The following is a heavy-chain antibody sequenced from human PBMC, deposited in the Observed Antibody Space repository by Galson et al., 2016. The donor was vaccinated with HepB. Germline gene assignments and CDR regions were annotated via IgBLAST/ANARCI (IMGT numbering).Heavy chain of an antibody. Sequence: TCAVYRGSFSGYYWSWIRQPPGRGLEWIGEINHSGSTNYNPSLKSRVTISIDASKSQFSLRLTSVAAADTALYFCARTFVKIPAVISQRGFYSGLDVWGQGTTVTVSS. CDR3: ARTFVKIPAVISQRGFYSGLDV. V-gene: IGHV4-34*01. CDR2: INHSGST. J-gene: IGHJ6*02. D-gene: IGHD2-2*02. CDR1: RGSFSGYY.